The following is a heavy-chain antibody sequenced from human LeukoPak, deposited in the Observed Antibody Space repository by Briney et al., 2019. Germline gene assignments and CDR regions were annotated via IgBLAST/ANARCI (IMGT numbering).Heavy chain of an antibody. J-gene: IGHJ5*02. CDR3: ASGTYYDFWSGYGNWFDP. D-gene: IGHD3-3*01. CDR2: INHSGST. CDR1: GGSFSGYY. Sequence: SETLSLTCAVYGGSFSGYYWSWIRQPPGKGLEWIGEINHSGSTNYNPSLKSRGTISVDTSKNQFSLKLSSVTAADTAVYYCASGTYYDFWSGYGNWFDPWGQGTLVTVSS. V-gene: IGHV4-34*01.